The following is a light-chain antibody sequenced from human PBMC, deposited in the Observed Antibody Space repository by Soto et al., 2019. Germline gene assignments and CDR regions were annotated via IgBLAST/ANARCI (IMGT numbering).Light chain of an antibody. V-gene: IGKV3-20*01. Sequence: EIVLTQSPGTLSLSPGERATLSFRASQSVSSSYLAWYQQKPGQAPKLLIYGASSRATGIPDRFSGSGSGTDFTLIISRLAPEDFAVYYCQLYGTSSITFGQGTRLEIQ. J-gene: IGKJ5*01. CDR1: QSVSSSY. CDR3: QLYGTSSIT. CDR2: GAS.